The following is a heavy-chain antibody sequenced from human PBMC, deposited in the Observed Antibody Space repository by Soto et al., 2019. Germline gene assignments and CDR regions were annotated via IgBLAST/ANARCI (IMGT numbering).Heavy chain of an antibody. CDR3: ARGGRGGFDY. Sequence: EVQLVESGGTLVQPGGSLRLSCAASGFTFSSYWMHWVRQAPGKALVWVSRISSDGRSTNYADCVKGRFTISRDNAKNTVYLQMNSLRAEDTAVYYCARGGRGGFDYWGHGTLVTVSS. V-gene: IGHV3-74*01. CDR2: ISSDGRST. CDR1: GFTFSSYW. J-gene: IGHJ4*01. D-gene: IGHD3-16*01.